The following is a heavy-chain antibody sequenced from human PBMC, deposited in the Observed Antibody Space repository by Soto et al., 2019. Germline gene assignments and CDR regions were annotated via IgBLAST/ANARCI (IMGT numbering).Heavy chain of an antibody. Sequence: EVQLVESGGGLVKPGGSLRLSCSFTFNSYSLNWVRQAPGKGLEWVSSISSGSAYIKYADSVKGRFTISRDNANNFLYLQMSSLRVDDTALDYCTRDQGGSYDSWFDPWGQGTLVTVSS. J-gene: IGHJ5*02. CDR1: TFNSYS. D-gene: IGHD1-26*01. V-gene: IGHV3-21*06. CDR2: ISSGSAYI. CDR3: TRDQGGSYDSWFDP.